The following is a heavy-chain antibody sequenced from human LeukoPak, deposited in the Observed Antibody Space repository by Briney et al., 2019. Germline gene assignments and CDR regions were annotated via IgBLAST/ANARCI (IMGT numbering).Heavy chain of an antibody. V-gene: IGHV4-34*01. CDR2: INHSGGT. J-gene: IGHJ4*02. D-gene: IGHD6-19*01. Sequence: PSETLSLTCAVYGGSFSTYYWSWIRQPPGKGLEWIGEINHSGGTSYNPSLKSRVTISVDTSKNQFSLKLSSVTVADTAVYYCARGGGLVAGTAFDYWGQGALVTVSS. CDR1: GGSFSTYY. CDR3: ARGGGLVAGTAFDY.